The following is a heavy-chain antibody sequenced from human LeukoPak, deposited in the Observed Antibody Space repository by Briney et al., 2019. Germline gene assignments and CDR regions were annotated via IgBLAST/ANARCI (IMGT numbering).Heavy chain of an antibody. CDR3: ARDPGAVSRAPVEGWFDP. D-gene: IGHD3-16*01. Sequence: GASVKVSCKASGYTFTSYGISWVRQAPGQGLEWMGWISAYNGNTNYAQKLQGRVTMTTDTSISTAYMELSRLRSDDTAVYYCARDPGAVSRAPVEGWFDPWGQGTLVTVSS. V-gene: IGHV1-18*01. CDR1: GYTFTSYG. CDR2: ISAYNGNT. J-gene: IGHJ5*02.